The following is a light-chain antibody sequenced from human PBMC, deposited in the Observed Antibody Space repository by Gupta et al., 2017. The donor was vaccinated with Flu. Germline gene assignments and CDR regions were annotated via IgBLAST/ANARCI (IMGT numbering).Light chain of an antibody. V-gene: IGKV1-9*01. J-gene: IGKJ5*01. CDR2: YAS. CDR3: QQHRGNLPIT. CDR1: QGIKSY. Sequence: DIQLTQSPSCLSASVGERVNITFRASQGIKSYLVWYQQKPGKAPSLLIYYASIWEGGDTSRFSSSGSGTEFILTISSRQQDDFGGYYCQQHRGNLPITFGQGTQVDIK.